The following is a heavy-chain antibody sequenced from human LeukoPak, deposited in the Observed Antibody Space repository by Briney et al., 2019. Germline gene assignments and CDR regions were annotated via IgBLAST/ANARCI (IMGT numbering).Heavy chain of an antibody. CDR3: ARAGDYRFDY. CDR1: GFTFSNSW. CDR2: MNSDGSII. Sequence: GGSLRLSCAASGFTFSNSWMHWVRQAPGKGLVWVSRMNSDGSIINYADSVKGRFTISRDNAKNTPYLQMNSLRVEDTAVYYCARAGDYRFDYWGQGTLVTVSS. J-gene: IGHJ4*02. V-gene: IGHV3-74*01. D-gene: IGHD4-17*01.